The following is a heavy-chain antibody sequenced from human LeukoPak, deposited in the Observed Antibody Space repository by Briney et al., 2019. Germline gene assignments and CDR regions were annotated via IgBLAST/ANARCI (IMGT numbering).Heavy chain of an antibody. D-gene: IGHD3-3*02. V-gene: IGHV3-21*04. CDR3: AKDHLWPGIYWYFDL. CDR1: GITFSSYS. J-gene: IGHJ2*01. Sequence: GGSLRLSCAGSGITFSSYSMNWVRQAPGKGLEWVSSISSSSNYIYYADSVKGRFTISRDNAKNSLYLQMNSLRAEDTAVYYCAKDHLWPGIYWYFDLWGRGTLVTVSS. CDR2: ISSSSNYI.